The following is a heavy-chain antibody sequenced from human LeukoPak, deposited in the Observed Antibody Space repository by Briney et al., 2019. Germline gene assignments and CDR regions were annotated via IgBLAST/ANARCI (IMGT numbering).Heavy chain of an antibody. Sequence: SETLSLTCTVSGGSISSSSYYWGWIRQPPGKGLEWIGSIYYSGSTYYNPSLKSRVTISVDTSKNQFSLKLRSVSDADTAVYYCARQGDFWSGYPSDYWGQGTLVTVSS. CDR1: GGSISSSSYY. J-gene: IGHJ4*02. CDR3: ARQGDFWSGYPSDY. D-gene: IGHD3-3*01. CDR2: IYYSGST. V-gene: IGHV4-39*01.